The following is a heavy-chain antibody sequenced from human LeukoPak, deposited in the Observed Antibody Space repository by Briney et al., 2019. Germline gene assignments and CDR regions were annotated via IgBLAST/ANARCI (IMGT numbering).Heavy chain of an antibody. V-gene: IGHV3-66*01. CDR3: ARDATRGGDIDY. Sequence: GGSLRLSCAASGFTVSSNYMSWVRQAPGKGLEWVSVIYSCGSTYYADSVKGRFTISRDNSKNTLYLQMNSLRADDTAVYYCARDATRGGDIDYWGQGTLVTVSS. J-gene: IGHJ4*02. D-gene: IGHD2-21*01. CDR2: IYSCGST. CDR1: GFTVSSNY.